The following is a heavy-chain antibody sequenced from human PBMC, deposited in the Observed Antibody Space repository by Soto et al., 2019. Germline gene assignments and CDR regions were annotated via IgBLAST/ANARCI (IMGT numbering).Heavy chain of an antibody. CDR2: IYYSGTT. Sequence: QVQLQESGPGLVKPSQTLSLTCNVSGDSINNGGHYWSWIRQLPGKGLEWIGFIYYSGTTYYNPSLKSRVTMSVHTSKNQFSLTLRSVTAADTAVYFCARGYESGYTFGHDLWGQGTLVTVSS. V-gene: IGHV4-31*03. D-gene: IGHD3-3*01. CDR3: ARGYESGYTFGHDL. J-gene: IGHJ5*02. CDR1: GDSINNGGHY.